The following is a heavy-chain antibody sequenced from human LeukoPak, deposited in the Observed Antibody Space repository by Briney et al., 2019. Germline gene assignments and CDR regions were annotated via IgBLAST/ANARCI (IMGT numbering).Heavy chain of an antibody. Sequence: ASVKVSCKASGYTFTGYYMHWVRQAPGQGLEWMGWINPNSGGTNYAQKFQGRVTMTRDMSTSTAYMELSSLRSEDTAVYYCAAWYYYDSSGYYSLGDYWGQGTLVTVSS. CDR1: GYTFTGYY. CDR2: INPNSGGT. J-gene: IGHJ4*02. CDR3: AAWYYYDSSGYYSLGDY. V-gene: IGHV1-2*02. D-gene: IGHD3-22*01.